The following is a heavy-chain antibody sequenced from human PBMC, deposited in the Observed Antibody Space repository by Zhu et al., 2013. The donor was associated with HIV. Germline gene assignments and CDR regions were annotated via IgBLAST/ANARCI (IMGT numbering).Heavy chain of an antibody. CDR2: ISPDGRNT. CDR1: GFIYTNYW. D-gene: IGHD3-10*01. V-gene: IGHV3-74*01. CDR3: TRGRDGSHGLFDN. J-gene: IGHJ4*02. Sequence: EVQLVESGGGLVQPGGSLRLSCAGSGFIYTNYWMHWVRQAPGKELVWVSRISPDGRNTYYADSMKGRFTISRDNAKNTLYLQMNSLRVEDTAVYYCTRGRDGSHGLFDNWGQGTLVTVSS.